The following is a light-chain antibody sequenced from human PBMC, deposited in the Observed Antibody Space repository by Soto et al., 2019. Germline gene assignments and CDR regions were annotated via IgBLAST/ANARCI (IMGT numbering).Light chain of an antibody. V-gene: IGKV3-20*01. CDR3: QQYGGSPSST. J-gene: IGKJ2*01. Sequence: EIVLTQSPGTLSLSPGERATLSCRASQSVSSSYLAWYQQKPGQAPRLLIYGASSRATVIPDRFSGSGSGTDFTLTISRLEPEDFAVYYCQQYGGSPSSTFGQGTKLEIK. CDR2: GAS. CDR1: QSVSSSY.